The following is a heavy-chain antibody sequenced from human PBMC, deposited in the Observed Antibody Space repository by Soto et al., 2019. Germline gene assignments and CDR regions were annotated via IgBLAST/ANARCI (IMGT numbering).Heavy chain of an antibody. Sequence: QVQLVQSGAEVKKPGASVKVSCKASGYIFNRYVMHWVRQAPGQRPEWMGWIDAGNGKTKYSEKFQGRVTITRDTSASTDYMELTTLRSEDTAVYYCARGRGWYDYWGQGTQVIVSS. J-gene: IGHJ4*02. D-gene: IGHD6-19*01. CDR3: ARGRGWYDY. V-gene: IGHV1-3*01. CDR2: IDAGNGKT. CDR1: GYIFNRYV.